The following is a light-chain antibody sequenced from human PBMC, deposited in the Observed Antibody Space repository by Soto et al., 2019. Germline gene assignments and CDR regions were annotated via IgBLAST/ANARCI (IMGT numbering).Light chain of an antibody. J-gene: IGKJ1*01. V-gene: IGKV3-15*01. CDR1: QSVSSN. Sequence: ERVMTQSPATLSVSPGERATLSCRASQSVSSNLAWYQKKPGQTPRLLIYDASTRATGIPATFSGSGSGTEFTLTISSLQSEDFAVYYCQQYGRSPQTFGQGTKVDIK. CDR2: DAS. CDR3: QQYGRSPQT.